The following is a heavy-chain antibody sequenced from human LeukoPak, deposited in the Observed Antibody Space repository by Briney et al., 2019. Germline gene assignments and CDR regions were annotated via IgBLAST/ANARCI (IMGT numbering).Heavy chain of an antibody. Sequence: PGGSLRLSCAASGFTFSSYAMSWVRQAPGKGLEWVSVIYSGGSTYYADSVKGRFTISRDNSKNTLYLQMNSLRAEDTAVYYCARGRTLRFLEWFVFDYWGQGTLVTVSS. CDR1: GFTFSSYA. D-gene: IGHD3-3*01. J-gene: IGHJ4*02. CDR3: ARGRTLRFLEWFVFDY. CDR2: IYSGGST. V-gene: IGHV3-66*02.